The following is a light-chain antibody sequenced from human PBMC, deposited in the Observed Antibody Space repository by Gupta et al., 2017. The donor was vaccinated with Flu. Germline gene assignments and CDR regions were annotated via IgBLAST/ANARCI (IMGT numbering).Light chain of an antibody. CDR1: QSINSW. J-gene: IGKJ3*01. CDR2: KAS. CDR3: QQDETVWPT. V-gene: IGKV1-5*03. Sequence: PSTLAASVGDRVTITCRASQSINSWLAWYQQILGKAPKRLIYKASSLESGVPSRFSGRGSGTEFTLTISSLQPDDLATYYCQQDETVWPTFGQGTNIDVK.